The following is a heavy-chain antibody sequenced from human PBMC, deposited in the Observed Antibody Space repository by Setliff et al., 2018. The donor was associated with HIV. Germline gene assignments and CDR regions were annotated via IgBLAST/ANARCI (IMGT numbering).Heavy chain of an antibody. Sequence: SETLSLTCDVSGYSISSGYYWAWIRQPPGKGLEWIGYIYHAGNTYYNPSLKSRVTISVDKSKNQFSLKLNSVTAADTAVYYCARDLGGSGYFSIGGFDYWGQGTLVTVSS. V-gene: IGHV4-38-2*02. CDR3: ARDLGGSGYFSIGGFDY. CDR1: GYSISSGYY. J-gene: IGHJ4*02. CDR2: IYHAGNT. D-gene: IGHD3-22*01.